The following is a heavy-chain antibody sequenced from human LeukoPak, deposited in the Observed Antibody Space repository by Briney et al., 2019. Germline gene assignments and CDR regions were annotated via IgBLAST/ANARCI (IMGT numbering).Heavy chain of an antibody. Sequence: PETLSLTCTVSGGSISSYYWSWIRQPPGKGLEWIGYIYYSGSTNYNPSLKSRVTISVDTSKNQFSLKLSSVTAADTAVYYCARDTLPAARRDGMDVWGQGTTVTVSS. CDR2: IYYSGST. D-gene: IGHD2-2*01. CDR3: ARDTLPAARRDGMDV. J-gene: IGHJ6*02. CDR1: GGSISSYY. V-gene: IGHV4-59*01.